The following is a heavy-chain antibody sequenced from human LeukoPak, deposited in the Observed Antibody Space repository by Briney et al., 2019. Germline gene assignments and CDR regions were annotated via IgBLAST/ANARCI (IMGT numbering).Heavy chain of an antibody. V-gene: IGHV4-39*07. D-gene: IGHD6-19*01. CDR2: INHSGST. J-gene: IGHJ4*02. CDR1: GGSISSSTYY. Sequence: SETLSLTCTVSGGSISSSTYYWGWIRQPPGKGLEWIGEINHSGSTNYNPSLKSRVTISVDTSKNQFSLKLSSVTAADTAVYYCARVPSLTAVADVDYWGQGTLVTVSS. CDR3: ARVPSLTAVADVDY.